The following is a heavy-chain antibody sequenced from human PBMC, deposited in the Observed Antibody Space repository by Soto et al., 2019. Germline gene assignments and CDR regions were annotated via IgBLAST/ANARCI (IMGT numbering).Heavy chain of an antibody. Sequence: PSETLSLTCTVSGGSISSGGYYWSWIRQHPGKGLEWIGYIYYSGSTYYNPSLKSRVTISVDTSKNQFSLKLSSVTAADTAVYYCARDNLLTPYYGMDVWGQGTTVTVSS. J-gene: IGHJ6*02. V-gene: IGHV4-31*03. D-gene: IGHD1-20*01. CDR1: GGSISSGGYY. CDR2: IYYSGST. CDR3: ARDNLLTPYYGMDV.